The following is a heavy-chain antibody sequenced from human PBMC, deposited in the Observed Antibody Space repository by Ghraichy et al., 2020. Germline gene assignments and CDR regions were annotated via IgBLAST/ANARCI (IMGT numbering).Heavy chain of an antibody. J-gene: IGHJ3*02. CDR1: GGSFSGYY. D-gene: IGHD1-1*01. CDR2: INHSGST. CDR3: ARDRYNWNLQRRDAFDI. Sequence: SQTLSLTCAVYGGSFSGYYWSWIRQPPGKGLEWIGEINHSGSTNYNPSLKSRVTISVDTSKNQFSLKLSSVTAADTAVYYCARDRYNWNLQRRDAFDIWGQGTMVTVSS. V-gene: IGHV4-34*01.